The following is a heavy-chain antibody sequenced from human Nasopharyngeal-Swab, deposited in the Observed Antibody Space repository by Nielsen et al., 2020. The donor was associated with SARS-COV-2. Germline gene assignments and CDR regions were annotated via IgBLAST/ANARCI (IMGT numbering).Heavy chain of an antibody. D-gene: IGHD5-12*01. CDR3: AREGEYGAYDAPDY. Sequence: SVKVSCKASGHTFTSYGISWVRQAPGQGLEWMGGIVPALGLPNYAQKFRGRVTISADRSTTTSYLELSSLRSEDTAIYYCAREGEYGAYDAPDYWGQGTLVTVSS. CDR1: GHTFTSYG. CDR2: IVPALGLP. V-gene: IGHV1-69*10. J-gene: IGHJ4*02.